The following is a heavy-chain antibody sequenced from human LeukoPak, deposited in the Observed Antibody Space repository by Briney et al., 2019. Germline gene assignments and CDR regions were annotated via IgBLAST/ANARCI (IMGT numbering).Heavy chain of an antibody. J-gene: IGHJ6*03. CDR3: ARAIFGVAQPPYYFYHYMDV. CDR2: IGGSSTTI. Sequence: GGSLGLSCAASGFTFNGYYMSWVRQAPGKGLEWVSSIGGSSTTIFYADSVKGRSTVSRDNAKKSVFLQMNSLRAEDTAVYYCARAIFGVAQPPYYFYHYMDVWGKGTTVTVSS. CDR1: GFTFNGYY. V-gene: IGHV3-21*01. D-gene: IGHD3-3*01.